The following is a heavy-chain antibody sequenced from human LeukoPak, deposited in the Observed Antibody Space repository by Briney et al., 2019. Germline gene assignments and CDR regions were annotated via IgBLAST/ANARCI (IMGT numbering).Heavy chain of an antibody. J-gene: IGHJ4*02. D-gene: IGHD3-22*01. CDR2: IYSGGST. CDR3: AREGNSGYYSH. CDR1: GFAVSSNY. V-gene: IGHV3-53*01. Sequence: GGSLRLSCAASGFAVSSNYMSWVRQAPGKGLEWVSVIYSGGSTYYADSVKGRFTISRDTSKNTLYLQMSSLRSEDTAVDYSAREGNSGYYSHWGQGTLVTVSS.